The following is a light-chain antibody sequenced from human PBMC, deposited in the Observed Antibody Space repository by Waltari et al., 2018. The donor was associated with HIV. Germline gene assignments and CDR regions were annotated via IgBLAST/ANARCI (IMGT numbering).Light chain of an antibody. V-gene: IGLV1-51*01. J-gene: IGLJ3*02. CDR1: RPTIGNNL. CDR2: DNS. CDR3: GTWDSNLRNWV. Sequence: QSILAQPPSVSATPGQRVTIPCPCGRPTIGNNLLSWYQQVPGAAPKLLIFDNSKRPSEIPDRFSASKSDTSGTLDIAGLQTGDEGDYYCGTWDSNLRNWVFGGGTKLTVL.